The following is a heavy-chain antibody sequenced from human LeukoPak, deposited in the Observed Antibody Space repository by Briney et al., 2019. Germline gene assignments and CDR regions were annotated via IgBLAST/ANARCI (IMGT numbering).Heavy chain of an antibody. CDR1: GFTFSSYE. V-gene: IGHV3-48*03. CDR2: ISSSGSTI. J-gene: IGHJ3*02. CDR3: ARARLTDYVWGRRTFDI. Sequence: GGSLRLSCAVSGFTFSSYEMNWVRQAPGKGLEWVSYISSSGSTIYYADSVKGRFTISRDNAKKSLYLQMNSLRAEDMAVYYCARARLTDYVWGRRTFDIWGQGTMVTISS. D-gene: IGHD3-16*01.